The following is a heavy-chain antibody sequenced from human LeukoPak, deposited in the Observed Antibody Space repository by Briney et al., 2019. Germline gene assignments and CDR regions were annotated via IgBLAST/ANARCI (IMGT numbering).Heavy chain of an antibody. D-gene: IGHD5-12*01. J-gene: IGHJ5*02. CDR2: IIPIFGTA. Sequence: SVKVSCKASGYTFTSYYMHWVRQAPGQGLEWMGGIIPIFGTANYAQKFQGRVTITADESTSTAYMELRSLRSEDTAVYYCARASGYEGDWFDPWGQGTLVTVSS. CDR3: ARASGYEGDWFDP. CDR1: GYTFTSYY. V-gene: IGHV1-69*13.